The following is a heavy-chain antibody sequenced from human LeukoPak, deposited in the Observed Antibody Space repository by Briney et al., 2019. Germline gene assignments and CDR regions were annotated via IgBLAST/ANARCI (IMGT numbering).Heavy chain of an antibody. CDR1: GGSISSSTYY. CDR2: INHSGST. V-gene: IGHV4-39*07. Sequence: SETLSLTCSVSGGSISSSTYYWGWIRQPPGKGLEWIGEINHSGSTNYNPSLRSRVTISVDTSKNQFSLKLSSVTAADTAVYYCARGGRRGHDYWGQGTLVTVSS. CDR3: ARGGRRGHDY. J-gene: IGHJ4*02.